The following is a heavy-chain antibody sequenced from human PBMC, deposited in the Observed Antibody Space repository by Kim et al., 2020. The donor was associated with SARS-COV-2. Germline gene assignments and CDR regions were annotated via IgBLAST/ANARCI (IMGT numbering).Heavy chain of an antibody. CDR3: ARGSPAGIAAAGNGYYFDY. Sequence: GRVTITADKSTSTAYMELSSLRSEDTAVYYCARGSPAGIAAAGNGYYFDYWGQGTLVTVSS. J-gene: IGHJ4*02. D-gene: IGHD6-13*01. V-gene: IGHV1-69*04.